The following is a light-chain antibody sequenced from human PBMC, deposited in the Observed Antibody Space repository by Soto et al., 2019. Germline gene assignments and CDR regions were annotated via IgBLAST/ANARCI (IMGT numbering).Light chain of an antibody. CDR3: TTWDDSLSGRV. Sequence: QSVLTQPPSASGTPGERVTISCSGGSSNIGNNTVDWYQQLPGTAPKLLIYTNIQRPSGVPDRFSGSKSGTSASLAINGLLSEDEADYYCTTWDDSLSGRVFGGGTKLTVL. CDR2: TNI. CDR1: SSNIGNNT. J-gene: IGLJ3*02. V-gene: IGLV1-44*01.